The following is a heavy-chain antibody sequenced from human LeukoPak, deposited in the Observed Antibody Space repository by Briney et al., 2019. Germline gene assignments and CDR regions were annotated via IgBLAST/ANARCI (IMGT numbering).Heavy chain of an antibody. Sequence: SETLTLTCGVSGGSITSTNYWTWLRQPPGKGLEWIGEVNLRGSTNYNPSLMGRVAISVDTSENHISLQLTTVTAADTAVYYCARDSRGYYDSSGYFDYWGQGTLVTVSS. CDR2: VNLRGST. J-gene: IGHJ4*02. V-gene: IGHV4-4*02. CDR3: ARDSRGYYDSSGYFDY. D-gene: IGHD3-22*01. CDR1: GGSITSTNY.